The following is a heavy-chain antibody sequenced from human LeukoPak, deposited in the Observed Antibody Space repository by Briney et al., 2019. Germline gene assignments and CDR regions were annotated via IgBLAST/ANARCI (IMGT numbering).Heavy chain of an antibody. CDR2: IIPIFGIA. V-gene: IGHV1-69*04. D-gene: IGHD3-16*02. CDR1: GGTFSSYA. J-gene: IGHJ4*02. CDR3: ARADRLSGPLDY. Sequence: SVTVSCKASGGTFSSYAISWVRQAPGQGLEWMGRIIPIFGIANYAQKFQGRVTITRDKSTSTAYMELSSLRSEDPAVYYCARADRLSGPLDYWGQGTLVTVSS.